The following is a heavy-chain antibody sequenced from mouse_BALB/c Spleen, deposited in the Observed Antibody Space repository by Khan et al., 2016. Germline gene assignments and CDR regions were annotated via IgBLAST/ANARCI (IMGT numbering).Heavy chain of an antibody. CDR2: IRSESNNYAT. Sequence: EVQLVETGGGLVQPKGSLKLSCAASGFTFNTNAMNWVRQAPGKGLEWVARIRSESNNYATYYADSVKDRFTISRDDSQSMRYLQMNNLKTEDTALYYCVGYPFAYWGQGTLVTVSA. CDR1: GFTFNTNA. D-gene: IGHD1-2*01. V-gene: IGHV10S3*01. CDR3: VGYPFAY. J-gene: IGHJ3*01.